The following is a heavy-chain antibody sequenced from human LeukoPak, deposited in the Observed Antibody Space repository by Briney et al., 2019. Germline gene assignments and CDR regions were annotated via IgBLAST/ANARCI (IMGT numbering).Heavy chain of an antibody. CDR3: ARHKRVLRYFDWLFGMDAFDI. J-gene: IGHJ3*02. Sequence: SETLSLTCTVSVGSISSYYWSWIRQPAGKGLEWIGRIYTSGSTNYNPSLKSRVTMSVDTSKNQFSLKLSSVTAADTAVYYCARHKRVLRYFDWLFGMDAFDIWGQGTMLTVSS. D-gene: IGHD3-9*01. V-gene: IGHV4-4*07. CDR2: IYTSGST. CDR1: VGSISSYY.